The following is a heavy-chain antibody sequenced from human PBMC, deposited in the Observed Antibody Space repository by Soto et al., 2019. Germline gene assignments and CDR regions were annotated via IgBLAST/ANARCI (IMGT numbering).Heavy chain of an antibody. V-gene: IGHV1-69*06. D-gene: IGHD3-10*01. Sequence: QVQLEQSGAEVKKPGSSVKVSCKASGGTLSDHGVAWLRQAPGQGLEWMGGTIPVLNTAQYAQKFQGRLTVTPDKFTNIAYMELSSLRSEDTAFYFCARGVYGSGNYYTGPAAFDIWGQGTMVIVSS. CDR1: GGTLSDHG. CDR2: TIPVLNTA. CDR3: ARGVYGSGNYYTGPAAFDI. J-gene: IGHJ3*02.